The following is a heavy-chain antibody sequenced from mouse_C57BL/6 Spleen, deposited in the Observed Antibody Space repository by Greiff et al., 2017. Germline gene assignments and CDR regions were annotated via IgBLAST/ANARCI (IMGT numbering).Heavy chain of an antibody. CDR2: IDPEGGET. Sequence: EVQLQQSGAELVKPGASVKLSCTASGFNIKDYYMHWVKQRTEQGLEWIGRIDPEGGETKYAPKFQGKATITADTSSNTAYLQLSSLTSEDTAVYYCALYYYGSSPLFAYWGQGTLVTVSA. V-gene: IGHV14-2*01. CDR3: ALYYYGSSPLFAY. J-gene: IGHJ3*01. CDR1: GFNIKDYY. D-gene: IGHD1-1*01.